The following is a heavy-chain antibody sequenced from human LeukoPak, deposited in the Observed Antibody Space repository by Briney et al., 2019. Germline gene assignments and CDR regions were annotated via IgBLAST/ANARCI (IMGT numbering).Heavy chain of an antibody. Sequence: GESLKISCEASGYIFTSYWIGWVRQMPGKSLEWMGIIYPGDSDTRYSPSFQGQVTISADKSISTAYLQWSSLKASDTAMYYCARHRSLIASTGRAFEYWGQGTLVTVSS. CDR1: GYIFTSYW. CDR2: IYPGDSDT. J-gene: IGHJ4*02. CDR3: ARHRSLIASTGRAFEY. D-gene: IGHD2-8*02. V-gene: IGHV5-51*01.